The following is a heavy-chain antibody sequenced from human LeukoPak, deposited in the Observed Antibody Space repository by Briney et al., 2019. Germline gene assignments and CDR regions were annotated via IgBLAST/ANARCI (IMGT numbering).Heavy chain of an antibody. CDR3: EREAEHYYDSSGYSRLIDY. V-gene: IGHV4-59*01. Sequence: SETLSLTCAVSGSSISSYYWSWVRQPPGKGLEWMGYIYYSGSTNYNPAPKSRVTISVDTSTNQFSLKLSSVTAADTGVYYCEREAEHYYDSSGYSRLIDYWGQGTLVTVSS. CDR2: IYYSGST. D-gene: IGHD3-22*01. CDR1: GSSISSYY. J-gene: IGHJ4*02.